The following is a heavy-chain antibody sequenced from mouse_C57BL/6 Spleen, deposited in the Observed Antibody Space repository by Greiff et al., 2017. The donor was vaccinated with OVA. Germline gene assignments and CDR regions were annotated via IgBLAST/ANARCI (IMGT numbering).Heavy chain of an antibody. J-gene: IGHJ2*01. CDR1: GFNIKDYY. V-gene: IGHV14-1*01. D-gene: IGHD1-1*01. CDR3: TTDYGSVPYYFDY. CDR2: IDPEDGDT. Sequence: EVKLLESGAELVRPGASVKLSCTASGFNIKDYYMHWVKQRPEQGLEWIGRIDPEDGDTEYAPKFQGKATMTADTSSNTAYLQLSSLTSEDTAVYYCTTDYGSVPYYFDYWGQGTTLTVSS.